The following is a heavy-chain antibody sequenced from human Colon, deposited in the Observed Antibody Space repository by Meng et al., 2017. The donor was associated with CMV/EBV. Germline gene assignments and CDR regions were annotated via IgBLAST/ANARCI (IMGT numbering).Heavy chain of an antibody. CDR1: GFTVSSHY. D-gene: IGHD5-24*01. V-gene: IGHV3-53*01. Sequence: EVRLVESGGGLIQPGGSLRLSCTASGFTVSSHYMSWVRQAPGKGLEWVSVIYSGGSTYYADSVKGRFTISGDNAENTLYLQMDSLRVDDTAVYYCAAQRRAGFDSWGQGTLVTVSS. CDR3: AAQRRAGFDS. CDR2: IYSGGST. J-gene: IGHJ5*01.